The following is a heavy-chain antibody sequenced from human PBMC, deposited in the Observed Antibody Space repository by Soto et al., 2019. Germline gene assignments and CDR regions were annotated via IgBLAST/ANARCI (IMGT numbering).Heavy chain of an antibody. D-gene: IGHD1-26*01. J-gene: IGHJ2*01. Sequence: TSVKVPCKDSGYTFTSYALHWVRQAPGQRLEWMGWINAGNGNTKYSQKFQGRVTITRDTSASTAYMELSSLRSEVTAVYYCARDGSLYWYVDLWGRGTLVTVPQ. CDR1: GYTFTSYA. CDR3: ARDGSLYWYVDL. V-gene: IGHV1-3*01. CDR2: INAGNGNT.